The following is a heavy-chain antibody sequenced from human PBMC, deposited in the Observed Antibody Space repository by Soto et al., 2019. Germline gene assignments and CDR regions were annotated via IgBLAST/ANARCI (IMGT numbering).Heavy chain of an antibody. CDR1: GYTFINYG. CDR3: AVGYSRIWYLDY. D-gene: IGHD6-13*01. V-gene: IGHV1-18*04. CDR2: ISASNGNT. Sequence: QVQLVQSGAEAKKPGASVKVSCKASGYTFINYGISWVRQAPGQGLEWMGWISASNGNTNYAQKFQGRVTMTTDTSTSTAYMELRSLRSDDTAVYYCAVGYSRIWYLDYWGQGTLVTVSS. J-gene: IGHJ4*02.